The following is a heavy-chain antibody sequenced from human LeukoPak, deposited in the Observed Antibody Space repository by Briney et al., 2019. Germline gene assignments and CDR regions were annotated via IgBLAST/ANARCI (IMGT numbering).Heavy chain of an antibody. J-gene: IGHJ4*02. CDR1: GYTFTSYG. D-gene: IGHD3-22*01. V-gene: IGHV1-18*01. CDR2: ISANNGNT. Sequence: ASVKVSCTASGYTFTSYGISWVRQAPGQGLEWMGWISANNGNTNYAQKLQGRVTMTTDTSTNTAYMDLRSLRSDDTAVYYCARAGKTYYYGTSVYYYWGQGTLVTVSS. CDR3: ARAGKTYYYGTSVYYY.